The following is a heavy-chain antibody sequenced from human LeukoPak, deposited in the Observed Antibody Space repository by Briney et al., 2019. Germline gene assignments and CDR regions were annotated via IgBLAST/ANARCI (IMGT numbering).Heavy chain of an antibody. J-gene: IGHJ1*01. CDR2: MNPSGGST. Sequence: ASVKVSCKASGYTFTSYYMHWVRQAPGQGLEWKGIMNPSGGSTSYAQKFQGRVTMTRDTSTSTVYMELSSLRSEDTAVYYCARGNFDIVVVTAIPDRAEYFQHWGQGTLVTVSS. CDR1: GYTFTSYY. CDR3: ARGNFDIVVVTAIPDRAEYFQH. D-gene: IGHD2-21*02. V-gene: IGHV1-46*01.